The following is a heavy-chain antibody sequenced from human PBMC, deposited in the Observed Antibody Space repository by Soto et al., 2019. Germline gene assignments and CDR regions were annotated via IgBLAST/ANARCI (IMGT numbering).Heavy chain of an antibody. V-gene: IGHV3-30-3*01. CDR2: ISYDGSNK. CDR1: GFTFSNYA. D-gene: IGHD3-22*01. Sequence: QVQLVESGGGVVQPGRSLRLSCAASGFTFSNYAMHWVRQAPGKGLEWVAVISYDGSNKYYADSVKGRFTISRDNSKKSLYLQMNSLRAEDKAVYYCARAVMIVVVITPDAFDVWGQGTMVTVSS. CDR3: ARAVMIVVVITPDAFDV. J-gene: IGHJ3*01.